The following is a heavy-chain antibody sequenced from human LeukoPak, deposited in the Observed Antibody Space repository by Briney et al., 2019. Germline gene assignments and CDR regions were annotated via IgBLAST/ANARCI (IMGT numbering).Heavy chain of an antibody. J-gene: IGHJ4*02. CDR1: GFTFSSFE. CDR2: ISSNGRTT. D-gene: IGHD3-9*01. Sequence: GGSLRLSCTASGFTFSSFEMHWVRQAPGKGLEWVSYISSNGRTTFYADSVKGRFTISRDNSKNTLYLQMNSLRTEDTAVYYCAKAEGYDILTGLDYWGQGTLVTVSS. V-gene: IGHV3-48*03. CDR3: AKAEGYDILTGLDY.